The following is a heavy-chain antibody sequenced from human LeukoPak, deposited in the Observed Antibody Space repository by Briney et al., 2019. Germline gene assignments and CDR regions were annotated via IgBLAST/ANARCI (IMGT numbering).Heavy chain of an antibody. V-gene: IGHV3-9*01. CDR1: GFTFDDYA. CDR2: ISWNSGSI. CDR3: AKDGGGSGSY. D-gene: IGHD3-10*01. J-gene: IGHJ4*02. Sequence: GGSLRLSCAASGFTFDDYAMHWVRQAPGKGLEWVSGISWNSGSIGYADSVKGRFTISRDNAKNSLYLQMNSLRAEDTALYYCAKDGGGSGSYWGQGTLVTVSS.